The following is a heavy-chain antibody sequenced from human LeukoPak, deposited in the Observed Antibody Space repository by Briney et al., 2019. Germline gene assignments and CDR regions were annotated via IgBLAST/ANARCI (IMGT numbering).Heavy chain of an antibody. Sequence: GGSLRLSCAASGFTFSSYEMNWVRQAPGKGLEWVSYISTSGSLMYYADSVKGRFTISRDNAKNSLYLQMNSLRAEDTAVYYCARSKVVVPAAVDFDYWGQGTLVTVSS. D-gene: IGHD2-2*01. J-gene: IGHJ4*02. CDR1: GFTFSSYE. CDR2: ISTSGSLM. V-gene: IGHV3-48*03. CDR3: ARSKVVVPAAVDFDY.